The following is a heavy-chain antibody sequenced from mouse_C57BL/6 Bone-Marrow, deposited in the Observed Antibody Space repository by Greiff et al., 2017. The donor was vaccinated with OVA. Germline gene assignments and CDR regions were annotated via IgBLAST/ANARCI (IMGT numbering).Heavy chain of an antibody. CDR1: GYTFTTYP. CDR3: AVWLRRGYYAMDY. J-gene: IGHJ4*01. V-gene: IGHV1-47*01. Sequence: VQLQQSGAELVKPGASVKMSCKASGYTFTTYPIEWMKQNHGKSLEWIGNFHPYNDDTKYNEKFKGKATLTVEKSSSTVYLELSRLTSDDSAVYYCAVWLRRGYYAMDYWGQGTSVTVSS. D-gene: IGHD2-2*01. CDR2: FHPYNDDT.